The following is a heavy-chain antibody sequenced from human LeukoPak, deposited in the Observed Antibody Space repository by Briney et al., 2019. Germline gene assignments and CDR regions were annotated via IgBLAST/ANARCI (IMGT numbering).Heavy chain of an antibody. J-gene: IGHJ4*02. CDR1: GFTFSSYA. Sequence: GRSLRLSCAASGFTFSSYAMHWVRQAPGKGLEWVAVISYDGSNKYYADSVKGRFTISRDNSENTLYLQMNSLRAEDTAVYYCARAGGGLKRTYSSSLDYWGQGTLVTVSS. D-gene: IGHD6-13*01. CDR3: ARAGGGLKRTYSSSLDY. CDR2: ISYDGSNK. V-gene: IGHV3-30*01.